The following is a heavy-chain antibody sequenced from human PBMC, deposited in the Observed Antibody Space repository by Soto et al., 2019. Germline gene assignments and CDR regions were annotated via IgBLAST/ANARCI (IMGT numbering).Heavy chain of an antibody. Sequence: PGGSLRLSCEAADFAFANFAMHWVRQAPGKGLEWVAAISFDGKKKYYGDSVTGRFTISRDNPKNTLYLQLNSLRPEDTALYYCAKTSAPITMTRGVLDSWGQGSLVTVSS. CDR3: AKTSAPITMTRGVLDS. V-gene: IGHV3-30*18. CDR1: DFAFANFA. J-gene: IGHJ4*02. CDR2: ISFDGKKK. D-gene: IGHD3-10*01.